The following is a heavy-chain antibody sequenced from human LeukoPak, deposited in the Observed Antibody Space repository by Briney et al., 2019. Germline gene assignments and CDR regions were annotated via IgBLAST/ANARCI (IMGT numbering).Heavy chain of an antibody. J-gene: IGHJ4*02. CDR1: GYTFPSSA. Sequence: ASVKVSCKASGYTFPSSAMHWVRQAPGQRLEWMGWINAGNGNTKYSQKFQGRVTITRDTSASTAYMELSSLRSEDMAVYYCARAKVSSSWAYYDYWGQGTLVTVSS. CDR2: INAGNGNT. D-gene: IGHD6-13*01. V-gene: IGHV1-3*01. CDR3: ARAKVSSSWAYYDY.